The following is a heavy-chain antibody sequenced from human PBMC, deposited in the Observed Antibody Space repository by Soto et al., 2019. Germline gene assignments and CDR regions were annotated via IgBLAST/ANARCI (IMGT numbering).Heavy chain of an antibody. Sequence: QLHLVQSGAEVKKPGASVKVSCKASGYTFTYYGITWVRQAPGQGLEWMGWISAYNGKRKYARKFRGRVTMTTDTCTSAGYMGLRSLRSDATAVYYGVRGARLGSGGTCFDGMAVWGQGTTVTVSS. CDR1: GYTFTYYG. CDR2: ISAYNGKR. V-gene: IGHV1-18*01. D-gene: IGHD3-16*01. CDR3: VRGARLGSGGTCFDGMAV. J-gene: IGHJ6*02.